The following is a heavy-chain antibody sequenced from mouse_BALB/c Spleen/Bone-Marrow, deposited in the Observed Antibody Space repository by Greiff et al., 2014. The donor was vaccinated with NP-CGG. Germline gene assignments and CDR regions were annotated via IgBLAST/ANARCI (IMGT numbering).Heavy chain of an antibody. Sequence: EVKLEESGGGLVQPGGSRKLSCAASGFTFSSFGMHWVRQAPEKGLEWVAYISSGSSNIYYADTVKGRFTISRDNPKNTLFLQMTSLRSEDTAMYYCARAAITTVVAGYWGQGTTLTVSS. D-gene: IGHD1-1*01. CDR3: ARAAITTVVAGY. CDR2: ISSGSSNI. J-gene: IGHJ2*01. CDR1: GFTFSSFG. V-gene: IGHV5-17*02.